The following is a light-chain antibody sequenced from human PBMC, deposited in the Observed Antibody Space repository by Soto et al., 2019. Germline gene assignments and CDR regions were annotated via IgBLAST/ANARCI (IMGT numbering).Light chain of an antibody. Sequence: DIQMTQSPSTLSASVGDRVTITCRASQSISSSLAWYQQKPGKAPKVLIYKASSLERGVPSRFSGSGSGTEFTLTISGLQPDDFATYYCQQYNSYWTFGQGTKVEIK. J-gene: IGKJ1*01. CDR1: QSISSS. V-gene: IGKV1-5*03. CDR2: KAS. CDR3: QQYNSYWT.